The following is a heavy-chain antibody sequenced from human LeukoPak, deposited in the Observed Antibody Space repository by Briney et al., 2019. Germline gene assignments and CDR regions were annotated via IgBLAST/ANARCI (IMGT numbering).Heavy chain of an antibody. CDR1: GCTFISYT. V-gene: IGHV1-69*02. CDR2: IIPIRGIA. J-gene: IGHJ4*02. CDR3: EGDYGDGWVY. Sequence: ASVKVSCKASGCTFISYTISWVRQAPGQGREWMGRIIPIRGIANYAQKFQGRVTITADKSTSTAYMELSSLRSEDTAVYYCEGDYGDGWVYWGQGTLVTVSS. D-gene: IGHD4-17*01.